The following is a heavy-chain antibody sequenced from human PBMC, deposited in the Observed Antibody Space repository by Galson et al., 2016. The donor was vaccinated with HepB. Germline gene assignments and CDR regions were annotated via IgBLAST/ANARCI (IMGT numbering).Heavy chain of an antibody. Sequence: SETLSLTCTVSGGSISRYYWHWIRQPPGKGLEWIGYIDSSGSTNSNLSLKSRVTISGDTSKNHFSLKMRSVTAADTALYYCARDRFGFGSTHFDQWGQGTHVTVSS. CDR3: ARDRFGFGSTHFDQ. J-gene: IGHJ4*02. V-gene: IGHV4-59*01. CDR2: IDSSGST. D-gene: IGHD3-16*01. CDR1: GGSISRYY.